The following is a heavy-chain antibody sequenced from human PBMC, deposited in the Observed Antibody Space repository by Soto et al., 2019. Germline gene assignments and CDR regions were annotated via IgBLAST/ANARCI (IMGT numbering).Heavy chain of an antibody. CDR3: ARATPGQVVPAATIDY. J-gene: IGHJ4*02. CDR2: IIPILGIA. Sequence: SVKVSCKASGGTFSSYTISWVRQAPGQGLEWMGRIIPILGIANYAQKFQGRVTITADKSTSTAYMELSSLRSEDTAVYYCARATPGQVVPAATIDYWGQGTLVTVSS. CDR1: GGTFSSYT. D-gene: IGHD2-2*01. V-gene: IGHV1-69*02.